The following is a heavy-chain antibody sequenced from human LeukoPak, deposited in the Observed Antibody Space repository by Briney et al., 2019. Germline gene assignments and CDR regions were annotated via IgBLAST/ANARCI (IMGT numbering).Heavy chain of an antibody. CDR3: ARGRIAGASSSGIFRY. CDR2: IKQDGSEK. V-gene: IGHV3-7*01. J-gene: IGHJ4*02. D-gene: IGHD6-6*01. CDR1: GFTFSSYA. Sequence: QPGGSLRLSCAASGFTFSSYAMSWVRQAPGKGLEWVANIKQDGSEKYYVDSVKGRFTISRDNAKNSLYLQMNSLRAEDTAVYYCARGRIAGASSSGIFRYWGQGTLVTVSS.